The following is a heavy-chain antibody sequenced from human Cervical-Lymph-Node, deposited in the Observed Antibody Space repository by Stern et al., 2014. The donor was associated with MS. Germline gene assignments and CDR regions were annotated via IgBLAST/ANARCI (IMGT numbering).Heavy chain of an antibody. CDR2: VIPIIGGP. CDR1: GGLLTTYA. V-gene: IGHV1-69*04. J-gene: IGHJ3*01. CDR3: AKGEGDYGEADAFDL. Sequence: QVQLVQSGPEVGKPWPSVKVSCNLSGGLLTTYAFSWVRQRPRPGLQRKWMVIPIIGGPSYAQQFQARLTIAANKSTTTVYMELSSLNSEDTAVYFCAKGEGDYGEADAFDLWGPGTMVSVSS. D-gene: IGHD4-17*01.